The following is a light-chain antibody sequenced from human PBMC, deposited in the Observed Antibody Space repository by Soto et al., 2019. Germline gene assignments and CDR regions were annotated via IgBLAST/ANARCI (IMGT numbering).Light chain of an antibody. CDR1: QSIAIY. Sequence: IVLTQSPATLSFSPGERATLSCRASQSIAIYLAWYQQKSGQSPRLLIYDSFNRAPGIPDRFSGSGSGTDFTLAISSLEPDDVAVYYGLPRDYWPWTFGQGTTVEIK. J-gene: IGKJ1*01. CDR2: DSF. V-gene: IGKV3-11*01. CDR3: LPRDYWPWT.